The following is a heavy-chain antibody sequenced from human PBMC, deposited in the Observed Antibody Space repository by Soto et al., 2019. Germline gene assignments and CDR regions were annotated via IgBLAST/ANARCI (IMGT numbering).Heavy chain of an antibody. V-gene: IGHV4-34*01. D-gene: IGHD3-3*01. CDR1: GGSFSGYY. Sequence: SETLSLTCAVYGGSFSGYYWSWIRQPPGKGLEWIGEINHSGSTNYNPSLKSRVTISVDTSKNQFSLKLSSVTAADTAVYYCARANRDFWSGYYAPYYYYYMDVWGKGTTVT. CDR3: ARANRDFWSGYYAPYYYYYMDV. CDR2: INHSGST. J-gene: IGHJ6*03.